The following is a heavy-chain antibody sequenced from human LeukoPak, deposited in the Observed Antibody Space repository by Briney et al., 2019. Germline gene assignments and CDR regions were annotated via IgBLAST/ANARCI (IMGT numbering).Heavy chain of an antibody. CDR2: IKSKTDGGTT. D-gene: IGHD6-19*01. J-gene: IGHJ4*02. CDR3: TTGIAVAGTVDY. Sequence: PGGSLRLSCAASGFTFSNAWMSWVRRAPGKGLEWVGRIKSKTDGGTTDYAAPVKGRFTISRDDSKNTLYLQMNSLKTEDTAVYYCTTGIAVAGTVDYWGQGTLVTVSS. V-gene: IGHV3-15*01. CDR1: GFTFSNAW.